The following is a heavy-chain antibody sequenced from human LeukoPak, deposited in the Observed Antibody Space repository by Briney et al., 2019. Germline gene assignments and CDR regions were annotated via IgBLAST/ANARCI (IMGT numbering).Heavy chain of an antibody. V-gene: IGHV4-31*03. J-gene: IGHJ6*02. CDR1: GGSISSGGYY. D-gene: IGHD3-22*01. CDR2: MYHSGTT. Sequence: PSETLSLTCTVSGGSISSGGYYWSWIRQHPGKGLEWIGYMYHSGTTYYNPSLKSRVTISVDTSKNQFSLKLSSVTAADTAVYYCARNYYYDSSGYQYYYYYYGMDVWGQGTTVTVSS. CDR3: ARNYYYDSSGYQYYYYYYGMDV.